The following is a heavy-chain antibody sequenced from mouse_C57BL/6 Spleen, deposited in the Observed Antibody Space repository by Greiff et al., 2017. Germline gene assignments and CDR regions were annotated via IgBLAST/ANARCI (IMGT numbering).Heavy chain of an antibody. CDR2: IRNKANGYTT. CDR1: GFTFTDYY. D-gene: IGHD2-5*01. Sequence: EVKLMESGGGLVQPGGSLSLSCAASGFTFTDYYMSWVRQPPGKALEWLGFIRNKANGYTTEYSASVKGRFTISRDNSQSILYLQMNALRAEDSATYYCARSHSNTYFWFAYWGQGTLVTVSA. CDR3: ARSHSNTYFWFAY. V-gene: IGHV7-3*01. J-gene: IGHJ3*01.